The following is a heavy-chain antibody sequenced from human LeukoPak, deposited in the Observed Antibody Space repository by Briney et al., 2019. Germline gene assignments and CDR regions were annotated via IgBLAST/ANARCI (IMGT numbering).Heavy chain of an antibody. CDR2: MNPYTGDT. D-gene: IGHD5-12*01. CDR1: GYTFTAYN. V-gene: IGHV1-2*02. Sequence: GASVKVSCKASGYTFTAYNIHWVRQAPGQGLEWVGYMNPYTGDTKFAQAFQGRVTMTRDTSISTGYMELSRLRADDTAVYYCLRDVHNFNDDYWGQGTLVTVSS. CDR3: LRDVHNFNDDY. J-gene: IGHJ4*02.